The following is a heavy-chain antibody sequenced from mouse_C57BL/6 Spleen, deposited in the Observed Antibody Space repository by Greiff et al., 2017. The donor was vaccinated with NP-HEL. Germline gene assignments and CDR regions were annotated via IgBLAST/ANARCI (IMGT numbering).Heavy chain of an antibody. CDR1: GFTFSSYG. CDR2: ISSGGSYT. Sequence: EVKLVESGGDLVKPGGSLKLSCAASGFTFSSYGMSWVRQTPDKRLEWVATISSGGSYTYYPDSVKGRFTISRDNAKNTLYLQMSSLKSEDTAMYYCARHGQGTDYFDYWGQGTTLTVSS. J-gene: IGHJ2*01. V-gene: IGHV5-6*01. CDR3: ARHGQGTDYFDY. D-gene: IGHD3-2*02.